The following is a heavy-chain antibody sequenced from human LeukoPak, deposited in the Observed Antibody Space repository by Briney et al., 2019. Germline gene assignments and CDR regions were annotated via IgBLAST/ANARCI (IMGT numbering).Heavy chain of an antibody. D-gene: IGHD3-22*01. CDR1: GGSMSSGDYY. V-gene: IGHV4-30-4*08. CDR3: ARASQYDSSGYYTNALYYYYMDV. Sequence: SETLSLTCTVSGGSMSSGDYYWSWIRQPPGKGLEWVGYIYYGGSTYYNPSLKSRVTISVDTSKNQFSLKLSSVTAADTAVYYCARASQYDSSGYYTNALYYYYMDVWGKGTTVTVSS. J-gene: IGHJ6*03. CDR2: IYYGGST.